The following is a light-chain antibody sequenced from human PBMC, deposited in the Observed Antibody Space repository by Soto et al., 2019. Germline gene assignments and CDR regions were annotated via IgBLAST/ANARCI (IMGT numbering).Light chain of an antibody. CDR3: SSYSSSATPYV. Sequence: QSALTQPASVSGSPGQSITISCIGTSSDIGPYNYVSWYQQHPDKAPKIILYEVTNRPSGASDRFSGSKSGNAAFLTISGLQAEDEADYYCSSYSSSATPYVFGTGTKVTVL. CDR2: EVT. V-gene: IGLV2-14*01. CDR1: SSDIGPYNY. J-gene: IGLJ1*01.